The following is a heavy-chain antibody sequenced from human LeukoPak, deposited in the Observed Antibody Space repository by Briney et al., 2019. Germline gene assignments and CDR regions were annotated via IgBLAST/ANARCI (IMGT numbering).Heavy chain of an antibody. CDR1: GFTFDDYA. CDR2: ISWNSGSI. D-gene: IGHD4-17*01. V-gene: IGHV3-9*01. CDR3: AKGTRGSTVTTNFDY. Sequence: AGGSLRLSCAASGFTFDDYAMHWVRQAPGKGLEWVSGISWNSGSIGYADSVKGRLTISRDNAKNSLYLQMNSLRAEDTALYYCAKGTRGSTVTTNFDYWGQGTLVTVSS. J-gene: IGHJ4*02.